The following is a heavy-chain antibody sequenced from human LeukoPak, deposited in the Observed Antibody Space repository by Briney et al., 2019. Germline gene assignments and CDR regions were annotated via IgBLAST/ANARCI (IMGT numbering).Heavy chain of an antibody. Sequence: GGSLRLSCAASGFTFSSYSMNWVRQAPGKGLEWVSSISSSSSYIYYADSVKGRFTISRDNAKNSLYLQMNSLRAEDTAVYYCARVPVPLYYYYYMDVWGKGTTVTVSS. V-gene: IGHV3-21*01. D-gene: IGHD2-2*01. J-gene: IGHJ6*03. CDR3: ARVPVPLYYYYYMDV. CDR2: ISSSSSYI. CDR1: GFTFSSYS.